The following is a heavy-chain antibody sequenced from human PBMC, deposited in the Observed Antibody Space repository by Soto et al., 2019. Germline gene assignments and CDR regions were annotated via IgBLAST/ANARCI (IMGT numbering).Heavy chain of an antibody. CDR2: ISAYNGNT. J-gene: IGHJ6*02. CDR3: AKQQPVDYGMDV. CDR1: GYTFTGYG. D-gene: IGHD6-13*01. V-gene: IGHV1-18*04. Sequence: ASVKVSCKASGYTFTGYGISWVRQAPGQGLEWMGWISAYNGNTNYAQKLQGRVTMTTDTSTSTAYMELRSLRSDDTAVYYCAKQQPVDYGMDVWGQGTTVTVSS.